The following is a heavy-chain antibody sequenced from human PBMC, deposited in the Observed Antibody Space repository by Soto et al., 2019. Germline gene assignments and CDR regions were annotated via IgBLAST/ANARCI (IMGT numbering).Heavy chain of an antibody. CDR3: ARDNRHFYSCAMDV. J-gene: IGHJ6*02. Sequence: SGGSLRLSCAASGFTFSSYSMNWFRQAPGKGLEWVSYISSSSSTIYYADSVKGRFTISRDNAKNSLYLQMNSLRDEDTAVYYCARDNRHFYSCAMDVRGQGTTVTCSS. V-gene: IGHV3-48*02. CDR2: ISSSSSTI. CDR1: GFTFSSYS. D-gene: IGHD3-3*02.